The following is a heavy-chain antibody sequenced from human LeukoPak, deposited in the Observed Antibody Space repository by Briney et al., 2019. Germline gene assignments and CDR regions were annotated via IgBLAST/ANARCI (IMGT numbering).Heavy chain of an antibody. Sequence: GRSLRLSCAASGFTFSSYGMHWVRQAPGKGLEWVAVIWYDGSNKYYADSVKGRFTISRDNSKNTLYLQMNSLRAEDTAVYYCARGYSSGWYGGYFDYWGQGTLVTVSS. J-gene: IGHJ4*02. CDR2: IWYDGSNK. CDR1: GFTFSSYG. V-gene: IGHV3-33*01. D-gene: IGHD6-19*01. CDR3: ARGYSSGWYGGYFDY.